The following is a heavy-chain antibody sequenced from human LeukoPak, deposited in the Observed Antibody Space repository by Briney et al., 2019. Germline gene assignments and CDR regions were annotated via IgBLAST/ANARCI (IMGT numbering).Heavy chain of an antibody. J-gene: IGHJ2*01. D-gene: IGHD2-21*01. V-gene: IGHV4-59*01. CDR1: GGSISSYY. Sequence: SETLSLTCTVSGGSISSYYWSRIRQPPGKGLEWIGYIYYSGSTNYNPSLKSRVTISVDTSKNQFSLKLSSVTAADTAVYYCARDPLWWSTGWYFDLWGRGTLVTVSS. CDR3: ARDPLWWSTGWYFDL. CDR2: IYYSGST.